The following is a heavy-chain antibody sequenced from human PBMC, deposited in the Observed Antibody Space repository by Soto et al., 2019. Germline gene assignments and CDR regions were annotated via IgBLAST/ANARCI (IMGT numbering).Heavy chain of an antibody. CDR1: GFTFSSYW. D-gene: IGHD1-7*01. V-gene: IGHV3-74*01. CDR3: AREYRLEVRGRDYYHGMDV. CDR2: ISSDGSST. J-gene: IGHJ6*02. Sequence: QTGGSLRLSCAASGFTFSSYWMHWVRQAPGKGLVWVSRISSDGSSTSYADSVKGRFTISRDNAKNTLYLQMNSLRAEDTAVFYCAREYRLEVRGRDYYHGMDVWGQGTTVTVSS.